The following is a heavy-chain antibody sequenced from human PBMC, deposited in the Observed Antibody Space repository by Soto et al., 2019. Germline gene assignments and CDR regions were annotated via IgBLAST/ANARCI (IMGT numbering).Heavy chain of an antibody. CDR1: AFSLSTNGVG. CDR2: IYWNEDK. J-gene: IGHJ4*02. Sequence: SGPTLVNPTQTLTLTCTFSAFSLSTNGVGVGWIRQPPGKPLEWLAVIYWNEDKRYSRSLKSRLSITKDTSKNQVVLTMTTMDPVDTATHYCVHTVMLHTIRGGYYFDYWGPGILVTGSS. CDR3: VHTVMLHTIRGGYYFDY. V-gene: IGHV2-5*01. D-gene: IGHD3-10*01.